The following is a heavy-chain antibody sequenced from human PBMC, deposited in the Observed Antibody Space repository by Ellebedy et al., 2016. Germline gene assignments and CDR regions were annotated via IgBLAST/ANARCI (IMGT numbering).Heavy chain of an antibody. V-gene: IGHV4-34*01. CDR2: INHSGST. J-gene: IGHJ6*03. D-gene: IGHD1-26*01. CDR3: ARDVIVGATGAGYYYYYYMDV. Sequence: SETLSLTXAVYGGSFSGYYWSWIRQPPGKGLEWIGEINHSGSTNYNPSLKSRVTISVDTSKNQFSLKLSSVTAADTAVYYCARDVIVGATGAGYYYYYYMDVWGKGTTVTVSS. CDR1: GGSFSGYY.